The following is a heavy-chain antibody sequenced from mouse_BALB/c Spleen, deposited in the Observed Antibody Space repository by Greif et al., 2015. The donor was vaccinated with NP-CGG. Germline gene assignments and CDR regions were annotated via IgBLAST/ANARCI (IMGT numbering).Heavy chain of an antibody. J-gene: IGHJ4*01. CDR1: GFTFSSYA. CDR3: ARHYGSSYYYAMDY. CDR2: ISSGGSYT. V-gene: IGHV5-9-4*01. D-gene: IGHD1-1*01. Sequence: EVQLQESGGGLVKPGGPLKLSCAASGFTFSSYAMSWVRQSPEKRLEWVAEISSGGSYTYYPDTVTGRFTISRDNAKNTLYLEMSSLRSEDTAMYYCARHYGSSYYYAMDYWGQGTSVTVSS.